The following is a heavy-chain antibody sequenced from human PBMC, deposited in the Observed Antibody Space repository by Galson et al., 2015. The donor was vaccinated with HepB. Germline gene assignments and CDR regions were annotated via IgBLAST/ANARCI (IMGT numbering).Heavy chain of an antibody. CDR2: INPSGGST. D-gene: IGHD6-19*01. CDR3: ARRNVAVAGTSYYYYYYYMDV. Sequence: SVKVSCKASGYTFTSYYMHWVRQAPGQGLEWMGIINPSGGSTSYAQKFQGRVTMTRDTSTSTVYMELSSLRSEDTAVYYCARRNVAVAGTSYYYYYYYMDVWGKGTTVTVSS. V-gene: IGHV1-46*03. CDR1: GYTFTSYY. J-gene: IGHJ6*03.